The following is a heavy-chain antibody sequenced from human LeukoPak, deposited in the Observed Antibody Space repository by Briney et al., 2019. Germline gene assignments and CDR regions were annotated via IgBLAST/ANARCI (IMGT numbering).Heavy chain of an antibody. Sequence: GASVKVSCKASGGTFNYYAMNWVRQAPGQGLEWMGGIIPIFGTAHYAQKFQGRVTITADESTSTAYMELSRLRSEDTAVYYCARSEFGELSLDWGQGTLVTVSS. CDR3: ARSEFGELSLD. CDR2: IIPIFGTA. D-gene: IGHD3-10*01. J-gene: IGHJ4*02. V-gene: IGHV1-69*13. CDR1: GGTFNYYA.